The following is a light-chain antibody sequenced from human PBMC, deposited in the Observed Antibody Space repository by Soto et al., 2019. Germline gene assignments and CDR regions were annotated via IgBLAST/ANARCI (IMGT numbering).Light chain of an antibody. CDR1: QGG. Sequence: IQMTQSPSSLSASVGDRVTVTCRASQGGWYQQKPGKAPKFVDPSNLQSGVPSRFSGCGSGADFTLTISSLEPEDFGTYFCQQSYSTPGALTFGGGTKVDIK. J-gene: IGKJ4*01. CDR3: QQSYSTPGALT. CDR2: DPS. V-gene: IGKV1-39*01.